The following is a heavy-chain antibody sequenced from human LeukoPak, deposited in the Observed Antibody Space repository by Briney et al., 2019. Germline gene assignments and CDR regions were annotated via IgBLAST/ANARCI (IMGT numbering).Heavy chain of an antibody. CDR1: GFTVSSNY. J-gene: IGHJ4*02. V-gene: IGHV3-53*04. Sequence: PGGSLRLSCAASGFTVSSNYMSWVRQAPGKGLVWVSVIYSGGSTYYADSVKGRFTISRHNSKNTLYLQMNSLRAEDTAVYYCARGGYSYGYFSGYYFDYWGQGTLVTVSS. CDR2: IYSGGST. CDR3: ARGGYSYGYFSGYYFDY. D-gene: IGHD5-18*01.